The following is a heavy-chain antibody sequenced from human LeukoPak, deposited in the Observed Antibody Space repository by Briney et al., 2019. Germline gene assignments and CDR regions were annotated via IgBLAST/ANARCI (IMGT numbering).Heavy chain of an antibody. CDR3: ARGYSYGLRGNWFDP. CDR2: ISYDGSNK. J-gene: IGHJ5*02. Sequence: PGGSLRLSCAASGFTFSSYAMHWDRQAPGKGLEWVAVISYDGSNKYYADSVKGRFTISRDNSKNTLYLQMNSLRAEDTAVYYCARGYSYGLRGNWFDPWGQGTLVTVSS. CDR1: GFTFSSYA. V-gene: IGHV3-30-3*01. D-gene: IGHD5-18*01.